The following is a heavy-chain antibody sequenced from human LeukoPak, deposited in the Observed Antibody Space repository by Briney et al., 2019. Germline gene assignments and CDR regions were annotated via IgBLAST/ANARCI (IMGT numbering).Heavy chain of an antibody. Sequence: ASVKVSCKASGYTFTGYCMHWVRQAPGQGLEWMGWINPNSGGTNYAQKFQGRVTMTRDTSISTAYMELSRLRSDDTAVYYCARVVSAPAAKTSYYFDYWGQGTLVTVSS. D-gene: IGHD2-2*01. CDR3: ARVVSAPAAKTSYYFDY. CDR2: INPNSGGT. V-gene: IGHV1-2*02. J-gene: IGHJ4*02. CDR1: GYTFTGYC.